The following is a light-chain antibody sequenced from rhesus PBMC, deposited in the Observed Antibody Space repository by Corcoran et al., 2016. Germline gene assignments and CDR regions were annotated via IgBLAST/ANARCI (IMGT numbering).Light chain of an antibody. J-gene: IGKJ1*01. CDR2: KAS. Sequence: DIQMTQSPSSLSASVGDKVTITYRASQGISSWLAWYQQKPGKAPKLLRYKASSLQSGVPSRISSRGSVTVFPLTISSLRPADFASYYCLQYSSSPWTFGQGTKVTIK. CDR3: LQYSSSPWT. CDR1: QGISSW. V-gene: IGKV1-22*01.